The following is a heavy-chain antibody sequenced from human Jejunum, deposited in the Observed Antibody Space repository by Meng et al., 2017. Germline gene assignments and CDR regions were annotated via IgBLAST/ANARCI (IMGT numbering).Heavy chain of an antibody. CDR3: AKFLHTNMVTTLNWFDP. V-gene: IGHV5-51*01. CDR1: GYNFNSYW. J-gene: IGHJ5*02. D-gene: IGHD2-21*02. Sequence: GESLKISCKGSGYNFNSYWIAWVRQMPRKGLEWMGSIYPGDSETRYSPSFQGQVTISADNSTSTAYVQWSSLKASDTAVYYCAKFLHTNMVTTLNWFDPWGQGTLVTVSS. CDR2: IYPGDSET.